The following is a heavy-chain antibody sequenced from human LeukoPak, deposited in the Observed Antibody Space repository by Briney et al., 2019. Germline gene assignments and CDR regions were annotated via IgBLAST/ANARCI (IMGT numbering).Heavy chain of an antibody. V-gene: IGHV3-23*01. D-gene: IGHD2-15*01. Sequence: PGGSLRLSCAASGFTFSSYAMSWVRQAPGKGLEWVSAISGSGGSTYYADSVKGRFTISRDNSKNTLYLQMNSLRAEDTAVYYCAKQVLPVGYSSGGSCGWFDPWGQGTLVTVSS. CDR3: AKQVLPVGYSSGGSCGWFDP. CDR2: ISGSGGST. J-gene: IGHJ5*02. CDR1: GFTFSSYA.